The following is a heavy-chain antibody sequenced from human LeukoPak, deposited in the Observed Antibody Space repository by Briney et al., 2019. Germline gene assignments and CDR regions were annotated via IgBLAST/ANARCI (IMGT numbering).Heavy chain of an antibody. CDR2: ISSSGSTT. J-gene: IGHJ4*02. V-gene: IGHV3-48*03. CDR1: GFTFSSYE. D-gene: IGHD5-18*01. CDR3: ANDLGWIQLNLG. Sequence: GGSLRLSCAASGFTFSSYEMNWVRQAPGKGLEWVSYISSSGSTTYYADSVKGRFTISRDNSRNTVYLQMNSLRAEDTAVYYCANDLGWIQLNLGRGQGTLVTVSS.